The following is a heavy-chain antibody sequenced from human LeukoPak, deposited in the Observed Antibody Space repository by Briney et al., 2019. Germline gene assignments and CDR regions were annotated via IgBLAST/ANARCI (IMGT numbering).Heavy chain of an antibody. D-gene: IGHD1-14*01. CDR1: GFIVSDAG. Sequence: PGGSLRLSCAASGFIVSDAGMTWVRQAPGKGLEWVGHVRSKADGGTTDYAASVKGRFTVSRDDSRSALYLQMNSLKTEDTAVYYCTTGITYWGQGTPVTVSS. CDR2: VRSKADGGTT. J-gene: IGHJ4*02. CDR3: TTGITY. V-gene: IGHV3-15*01.